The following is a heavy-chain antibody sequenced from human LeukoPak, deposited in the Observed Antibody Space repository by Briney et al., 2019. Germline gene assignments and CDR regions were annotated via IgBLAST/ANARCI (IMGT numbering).Heavy chain of an antibody. CDR3: ARSSSSFQPYFDY. CDR2: INPNSGGT. Sequence: GGSLRLSCAASGFTFSSYGMHWVRQAPGQGLEWMGWINPNSGGTNYAQKFQGRVTMTRDSSISTAYMELSSLRSDDTAVYYCARSSSSFQPYFDYWGQGTLVTVSS. D-gene: IGHD6-6*01. J-gene: IGHJ4*02. CDR1: GFTFSSYG. V-gene: IGHV1-2*02.